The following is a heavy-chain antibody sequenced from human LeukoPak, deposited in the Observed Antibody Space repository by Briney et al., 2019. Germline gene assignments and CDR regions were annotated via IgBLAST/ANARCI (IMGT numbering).Heavy chain of an antibody. CDR2: INHSGST. V-gene: IGHV4-34*01. CDR1: GGSFSGYY. Sequence: SETLSLTCAVYGGSFSGYYWSWIRQPPGKGLEWIGEINHSGSTNYNPSLKSRVTMSVDTSKNQFSLKLSSVTAADTAVYYCAGNPQDGLNFDYWGQGTLVTVSS. D-gene: IGHD1-14*01. CDR3: AGNPQDGLNFDY. J-gene: IGHJ4*02.